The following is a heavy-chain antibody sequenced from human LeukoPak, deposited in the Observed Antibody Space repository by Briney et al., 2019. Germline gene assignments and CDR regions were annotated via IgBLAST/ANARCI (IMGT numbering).Heavy chain of an antibody. CDR3: ARRSVAGPPDY. D-gene: IGHD6-19*01. V-gene: IGHV4-59*01. CDR1: GGSISNYY. Sequence: PSETLSLTCTVSGGSISNYYWSWIRQPPGKGLEWIGYIYYSGSTNYNPSLKSRVIISVDTSKNQFSLKLSSVTAADTAVYYCARRSVAGPPDYWGQGTLVTVSS. J-gene: IGHJ4*02. CDR2: IYYSGST.